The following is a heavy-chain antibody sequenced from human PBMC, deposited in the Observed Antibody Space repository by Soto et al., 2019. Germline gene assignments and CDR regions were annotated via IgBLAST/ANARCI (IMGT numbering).Heavy chain of an antibody. CDR2: IIPIFGTA. J-gene: IGHJ6*02. CDR1: GGTFSSYA. Sequence: SVKVSCKASGGTFSSYAISWVRQAPGQGLEWMGGIIPIFGTANYAQKFQGRVTITADESTSTAYMELSSLRSEDTAVYYCARDLRDIVVVPAAMHYYGMDVWGQGTTVTVSS. D-gene: IGHD2-2*01. V-gene: IGHV1-69*13. CDR3: ARDLRDIVVVPAAMHYYGMDV.